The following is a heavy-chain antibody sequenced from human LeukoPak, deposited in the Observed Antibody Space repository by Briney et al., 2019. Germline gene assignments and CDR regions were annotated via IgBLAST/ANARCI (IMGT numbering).Heavy chain of an antibody. Sequence: PSETLSLTCAVAGHSITSGYYWGWIRQPPGKELEWIGSIYHSGSTLYNPSLKSRVTMSVDTSKNQFSLKFSSVTAADTAVYYCASSTTTGTYYFDYWGQGTLATVSS. CDR3: ASSTTTGTYYFDY. CDR1: GHSITSGYY. D-gene: IGHD4-11*01. J-gene: IGHJ4*02. CDR2: IYHSGST. V-gene: IGHV4-38-2*01.